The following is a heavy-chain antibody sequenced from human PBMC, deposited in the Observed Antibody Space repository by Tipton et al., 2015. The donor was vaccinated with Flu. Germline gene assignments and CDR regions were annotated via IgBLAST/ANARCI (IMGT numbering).Heavy chain of an antibody. CDR2: IKQDGSEK. D-gene: IGHD1-26*01. CDR3: ARDKTDSGSYKFDY. Sequence: SLRLSCAASGFTFSSYWMSWVRQAPGKGLEWVANIKQDGSEKYYVDSVKGRFTISRDNAKNPLYLQMNSLRGEDTAVYFCARDKTDSGSYKFDYWGQGALVTVSS. V-gene: IGHV3-7*01. J-gene: IGHJ4*02. CDR1: GFTFSSYW.